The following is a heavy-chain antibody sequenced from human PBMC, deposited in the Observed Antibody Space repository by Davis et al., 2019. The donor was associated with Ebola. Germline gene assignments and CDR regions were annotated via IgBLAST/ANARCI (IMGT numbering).Heavy chain of an antibody. Sequence: SLESRVTISVDTSKNQFSLRLSSVTAADTAVYYCAREESGTFYYYYYMDVWGKGTTVTVSS. J-gene: IGHJ6*03. CDR3: AREESGTFYYYYYMDV. V-gene: IGHV4-59*12. D-gene: IGHD1-26*01.